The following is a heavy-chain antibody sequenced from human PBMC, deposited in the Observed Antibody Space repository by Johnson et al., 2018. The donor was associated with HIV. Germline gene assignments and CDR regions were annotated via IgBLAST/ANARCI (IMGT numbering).Heavy chain of an antibody. Sequence: MQLVESGGGVVRPGGSLRLSCAASGFTFDDYGMSWVRQAPGKGLEWVSAIGASGGRTFYADSVKGRFTISRDNSKNTLYLQMNSLRAEETAVYYCALKAAFNDAFDIWGQGTMVTVSS. J-gene: IGHJ3*02. CDR2: IGASGGRT. V-gene: IGHV3-23*04. D-gene: IGHD6-25*01. CDR3: ALKAAFNDAFDI. CDR1: GFTFDDYG.